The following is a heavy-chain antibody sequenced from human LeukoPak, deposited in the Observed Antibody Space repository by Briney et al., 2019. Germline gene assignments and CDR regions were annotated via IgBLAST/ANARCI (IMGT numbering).Heavy chain of an antibody. J-gene: IGHJ3*01. CDR3: AKELIIQPTGTVAFDF. CDR1: GFPFSGYA. Sequence: PGGSLRLSCAASGFPFSGYAMHWVRQAPGKGLEWVSAVSGSGGNTYYAHSVKGRFTISRDNSKQMLYLQMSSLRVEDTAVYYCAKELIIQPTGTVAFDFWGQGTMVTVSS. CDR2: VSGSGGNT. D-gene: IGHD1-1*01. V-gene: IGHV3-23*01.